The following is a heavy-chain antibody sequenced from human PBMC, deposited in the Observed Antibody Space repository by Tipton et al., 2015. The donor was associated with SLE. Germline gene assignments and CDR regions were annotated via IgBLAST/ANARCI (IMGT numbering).Heavy chain of an antibody. J-gene: IGHJ4*02. Sequence: TLSLTCTVSGGSISSYYWSWIRQPPGKGLEWIGYIYYSGSTYYNPSLKSRVTISVDTSKNQFSLKLSSVTAADTAVYYCARQGNYDILTGYFQDYWGQGTLVTVSS. V-gene: IGHV4-59*04. CDR3: ARQGNYDILTGYFQDY. CDR1: GGSISSYY. CDR2: IYYSGST. D-gene: IGHD3-9*01.